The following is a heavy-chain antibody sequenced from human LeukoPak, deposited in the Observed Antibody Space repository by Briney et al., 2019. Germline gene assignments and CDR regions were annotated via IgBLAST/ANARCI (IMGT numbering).Heavy chain of an antibody. J-gene: IGHJ5*02. V-gene: IGHV4-4*02. Sequence: SETLSLTCAVSGGSISSSNWWSWVRQPPGKGLEWIGEIYHSGSTNYNPSLKSRITISVDKSKNQFSLKLSSVTAADTAVYYCASDKARYSSSYNWFDPWGQGTLVTVSS. D-gene: IGHD6-13*01. CDR2: IYHSGST. CDR1: GGSISSSNW. CDR3: ASDKARYSSSYNWFDP.